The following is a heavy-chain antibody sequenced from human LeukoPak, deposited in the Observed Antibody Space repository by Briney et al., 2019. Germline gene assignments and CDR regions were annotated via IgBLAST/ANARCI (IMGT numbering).Heavy chain of an antibody. D-gene: IGHD4-11*01. CDR2: INPNSGGT. V-gene: IGHV1-2*02. Sequence: VASVKVSCKASGYTFTGYYMHWVRQAPGQGLEWMGWINPNSGGTNYAQKFQGRVTMTRDTSINTAYMELSSLRSEDTAVYYCARDRKPDYSNYGRPFDYWGQGTLVTVSS. J-gene: IGHJ4*02. CDR3: ARDRKPDYSNYGRPFDY. CDR1: GYTFTGYY.